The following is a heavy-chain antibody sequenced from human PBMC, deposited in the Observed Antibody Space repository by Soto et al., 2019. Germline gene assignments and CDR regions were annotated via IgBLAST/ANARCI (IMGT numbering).Heavy chain of an antibody. CDR1: GGSISSGGYY. CDR2: IYYSGSA. J-gene: IGHJ5*02. V-gene: IGHV4-31*03. CDR3: ARVAGGWYPLLSPCSDP. Sequence: QVQLQESGPGLVKPSQTLSLTCTVSGGSISSGGYYWSWIRQHPGKGLEWIGYIYYSGSAYYNPALRNRVTTTDDQSKNQSSVRLIAVTAADTAVYYFARVAGGWYPLLSPCSDPLGQGTLVAVSS. D-gene: IGHD2-2*01.